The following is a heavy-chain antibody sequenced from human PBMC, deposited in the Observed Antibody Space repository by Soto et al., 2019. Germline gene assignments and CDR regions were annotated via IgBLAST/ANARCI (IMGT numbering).Heavy chain of an antibody. CDR2: ISGSGAST. V-gene: IGHV3-23*01. J-gene: IGHJ4*02. Sequence: PGGSLRLSCEASGFTFSDFAMSWVRQAPGEGLEWVSAISGSGASTYYADSVKGRFTISRDKSKNTLYLQMWSLRVEDTAIYYCAKDARVRSGLFDFWGQGTLVTVSS. CDR1: GFTFSDFA. CDR3: AKDARVRSGLFDF. D-gene: IGHD3-10*01.